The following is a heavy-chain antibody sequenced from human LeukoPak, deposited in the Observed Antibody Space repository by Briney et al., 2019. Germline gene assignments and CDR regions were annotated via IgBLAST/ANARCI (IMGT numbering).Heavy chain of an antibody. CDR2: INAGNGNT. J-gene: IGHJ5*02. Sequence: GASVKVSCKASGYTFTSYAMHWVRQAPGQRLEWMGWINAGNGNTKYSQKFQGRVTITRDTSASTAYMEPSSLRSEDTAVYYCARVRGIVATTNNWFDPWGQGTLVTVSS. D-gene: IGHD5-12*01. CDR3: ARVRGIVATTNNWFDP. V-gene: IGHV1-3*01. CDR1: GYTFTSYA.